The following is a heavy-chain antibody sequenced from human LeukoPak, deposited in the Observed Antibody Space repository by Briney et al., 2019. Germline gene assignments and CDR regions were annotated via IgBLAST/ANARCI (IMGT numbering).Heavy chain of an antibody. CDR2: IYHSGST. CDR1: GGSISSSNW. V-gene: IGHV4-4*02. J-gene: IGHJ3*02. Sequence: SETLSLTCAVSGGSISSSNWWSWVRQPPGKGLEWIGEIYHSGSTNYNPSLKSRVTISVDKSKNQFSLKLSSVAAADTAVYYCASAYSSSWNSAFDIWGQGTMVTVSS. D-gene: IGHD6-13*01. CDR3: ASAYSSSWNSAFDI.